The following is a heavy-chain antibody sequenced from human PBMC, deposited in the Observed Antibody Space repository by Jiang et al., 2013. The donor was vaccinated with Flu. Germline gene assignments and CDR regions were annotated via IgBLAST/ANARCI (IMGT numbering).Heavy chain of an antibody. J-gene: IGHJ2*01. CDR3: ARTTITWGGGRDWYFDL. D-gene: IGHD1-20*01. Sequence: GGGVVQPGRSLRLSCAASGFTFSSYAMHWVRQAPGKGLEWVAVIAYDGSNKYYADSVEGRFTISRDNSKNTLHLQMNSLRAEDTALYYCARTTITWGGGRDWYFDLWGRGTLVTVSS. CDR1: GFTFSSYA. V-gene: IGHV3-30-3*01. CDR2: IAYDGSNK.